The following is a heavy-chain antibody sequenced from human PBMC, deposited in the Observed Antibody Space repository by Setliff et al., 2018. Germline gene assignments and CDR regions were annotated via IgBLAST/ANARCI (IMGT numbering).Heavy chain of an antibody. CDR3: ARTSTGRYFDL. CDR2: IYYSGTT. J-gene: IGHJ2*01. Sequence: SETLSLTCAVSDFSVGSVYYWGWIRQPPGRGLEWIANIYYSGTTHYSPSFESRVTMSVDTSKNQFSLNLSSVTAADTALYYCARTSTGRYFDLWGRGTLVTV. CDR1: DFSVGSVYY. V-gene: IGHV4-38-2*01. D-gene: IGHD2-2*01.